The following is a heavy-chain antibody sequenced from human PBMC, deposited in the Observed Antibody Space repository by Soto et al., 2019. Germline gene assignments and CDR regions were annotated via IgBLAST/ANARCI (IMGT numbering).Heavy chain of an antibody. D-gene: IGHD3-22*01. CDR3: ARLGGYYQAFDQ. Sequence: SETLSLTCTVSGGSISSYYWSWIRQPPGKGLEWIGYIYYSGSTNYNPSLKSRVTISVDTSKNQFSLKLSSVTAADTAVYYCARLGGYYQAFDQWGQGSLVTVSS. J-gene: IGHJ4*02. CDR1: GGSISSYY. V-gene: IGHV4-59*01. CDR2: IYYSGST.